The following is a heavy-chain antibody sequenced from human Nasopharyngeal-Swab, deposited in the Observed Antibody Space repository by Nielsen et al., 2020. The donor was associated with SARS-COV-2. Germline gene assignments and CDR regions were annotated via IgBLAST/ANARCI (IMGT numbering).Heavy chain of an antibody. CDR3: AALNSGSFRY. D-gene: IGHD1-26*01. J-gene: IGHJ4*02. CDR2: IVVPNGNT. CDR1: GFTFTSSA. V-gene: IGHV1-58*01. Sequence: SVQVSCKASGFTFTSSALQWVRHARGQRLEGIGWIVVPNGNTNYAQKFQERVTITRDMSTSTAYMELRSLRSEDTAVYYCAALNSGSFRYWGQGTLVSVSS.